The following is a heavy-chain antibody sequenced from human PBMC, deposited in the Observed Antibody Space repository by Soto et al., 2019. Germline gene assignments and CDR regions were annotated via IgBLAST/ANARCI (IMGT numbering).Heavy chain of an antibody. CDR2: IYYSGST. CDR1: GYSISSSNW. CDR3: ASTTRNGYIYDY. D-gene: IGHD5-12*01. J-gene: IGHJ4*02. V-gene: IGHV4-28*01. Sequence: QVQLQESGPRLVKPSDTLSLTCAVSGYSISSSNWWGWIRQPPGKGLEWIVYIYYSGSTYYHPSLASRVTMSVDTSKNQSSMKLSSVTAVDTAVYYCASTTRNGYIYDYWGQGTLVTVSS.